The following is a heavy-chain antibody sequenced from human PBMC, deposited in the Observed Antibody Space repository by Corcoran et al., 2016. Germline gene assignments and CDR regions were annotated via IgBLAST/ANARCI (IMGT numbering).Heavy chain of an antibody. J-gene: IGHJ4*02. CDR3: ARAGATMVRGVFSPTPYFDY. D-gene: IGHD3-10*01. CDR2: IYYSGST. CDR1: GGSISSGGYY. V-gene: IGHV4-31*03. Sequence: QVQLQESGPGLVKPSQTLSLTCTVSGGSISSGGYYWSWIRQHPGKGLEWIGYIYYSGSTYYNPSLKSRVTISVDTSKNQFSLKLSSVTAADTAVYYCARAGATMVRGVFSPTPYFDYWGQGTLVTVSS.